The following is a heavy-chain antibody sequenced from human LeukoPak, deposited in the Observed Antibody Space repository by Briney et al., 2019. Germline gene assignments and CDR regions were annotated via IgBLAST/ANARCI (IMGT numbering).Heavy chain of an antibody. D-gene: IGHD6-13*01. CDR3: AKGGRIAAAAIDP. V-gene: IGHV3-9*01. J-gene: IGHJ5*02. CDR2: ISWNSGSI. CDR1: GFTFDDYA. Sequence: SLRLSCAASGFTFDDYAMHWVRRAPGKGLEWVSGISWNSGSIGYADSVKGRFTISRDNAKNSLYLQMNSLRAEDTALYYCAKGGRIAAAAIDPWGQGTLVTVSS.